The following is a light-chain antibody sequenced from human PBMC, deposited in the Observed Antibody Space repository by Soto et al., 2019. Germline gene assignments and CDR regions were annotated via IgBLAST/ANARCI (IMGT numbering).Light chain of an antibody. CDR2: GPS. J-gene: IGKJ1*01. CDR1: QSVRSN. Sequence: EIVMTQSPATLSVSPGERATLSCRASQSVRSNLAWYQQKPGQAPRLLIYGPSTRATGIPARFSGSGSGTEFTLTISSLQSEDFAVYYCQQDNNWPRTFGPGTKV. CDR3: QQDNNWPRT. V-gene: IGKV3D-15*01.